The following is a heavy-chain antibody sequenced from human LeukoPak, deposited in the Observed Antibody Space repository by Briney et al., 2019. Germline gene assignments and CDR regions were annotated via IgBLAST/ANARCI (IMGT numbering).Heavy chain of an antibody. CDR2: IYYSGST. Sequence: PSETLSLTCTVSGGSISSGDYYWSWIRQPPGKGLEWIGYIYYSGSTYYNPSLKSRVTISVDTSKNQFSPKLSPVTAADTAVYYCAREWEPYYFDYWGQGTLVTVSS. V-gene: IGHV4-30-4*08. CDR1: GGSISSGDYY. CDR3: AREWEPYYFDY. D-gene: IGHD1-26*01. J-gene: IGHJ4*02.